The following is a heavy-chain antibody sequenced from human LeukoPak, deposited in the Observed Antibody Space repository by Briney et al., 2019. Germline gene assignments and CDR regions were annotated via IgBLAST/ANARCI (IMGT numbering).Heavy chain of an antibody. CDR1: GGSISSYY. CDR3: ARARDYYDSSGPGYYFDY. CDR2: IYYSGST. Sequence: ASETLSLTCTVSGGSISSYYWSWIRQPPGKGLEWIGYIYYSGSTNYNPSLKSRVTISVDTSKNQFSLKLSSVTAADTAVYYCARARDYYDSSGPGYYFDYWGQGTLVTVSS. D-gene: IGHD3-22*01. V-gene: IGHV4-59*12. J-gene: IGHJ4*02.